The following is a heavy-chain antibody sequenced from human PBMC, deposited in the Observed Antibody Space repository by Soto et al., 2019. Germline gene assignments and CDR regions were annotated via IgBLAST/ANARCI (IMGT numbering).Heavy chain of an antibody. CDR1: DDSINSDKYY. D-gene: IGHD3-9*01. CDR3: ARLEGLATISYYFDF. CDR2: VYYRGNA. Sequence: SETLSLTCSVSDDSINSDKYYWGWIRQPPGKGLEWIGSVYYRGNAYYNPSLQTRVTISLDRSKSQFSLKLNSVTAADSAVYFCARLEGLATISYYFDFWGPGALVTVSS. J-gene: IGHJ4*02. V-gene: IGHV4-39*01.